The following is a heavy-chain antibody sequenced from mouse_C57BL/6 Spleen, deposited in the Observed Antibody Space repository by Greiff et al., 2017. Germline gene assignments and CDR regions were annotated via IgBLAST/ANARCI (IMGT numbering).Heavy chain of an antibody. Sequence: VQLKQSGTVLARPGASVKMSCKTSGYTFTSYWMHWVKQRPGQGLEWIGAIYPGHSDTSYNQKFKGKAKLPAVTSASTAYMELSSLTNEDSAVYYCTPGDYFDYWGQGTTLTVSS. J-gene: IGHJ2*01. CDR3: TPGDYFDY. CDR1: GYTFTSYW. V-gene: IGHV1-5*01. CDR2: IYPGHSDT.